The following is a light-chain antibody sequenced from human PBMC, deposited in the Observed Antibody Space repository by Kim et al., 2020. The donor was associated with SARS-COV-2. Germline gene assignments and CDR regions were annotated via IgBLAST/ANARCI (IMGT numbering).Light chain of an antibody. CDR1: RSNIRSKS. CDR3: ASWDDMLNGYV. J-gene: IGLJ1*01. Sequence: GQMVTISCSGRRSNIRSKSSNWYQHLPGTAPKRLIYSDGQRPSGVSDRFSASKSGTSASLAITGLQSADEADYYCASWDDMLNGYVFGSGTKVTVL. V-gene: IGLV1-44*01. CDR2: SDG.